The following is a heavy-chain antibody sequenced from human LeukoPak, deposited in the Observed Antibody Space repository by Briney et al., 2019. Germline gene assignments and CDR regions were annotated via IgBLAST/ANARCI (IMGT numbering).Heavy chain of an antibody. CDR2: SYHSGST. Sequence: SETLSLTCAVSDYSISSGYFWGWIRQPPGKGLEWIGCSYHSGSTYYNPSLKSRVTTSVDTSKNQFSLKLTSVTAADTAVYYCARQVMPDYDILSGYYYFDYWGQGTLVTVSS. CDR1: DYSISSGYF. V-gene: IGHV4-38-2*01. D-gene: IGHD3-9*01. J-gene: IGHJ4*02. CDR3: ARQVMPDYDILSGYYYFDY.